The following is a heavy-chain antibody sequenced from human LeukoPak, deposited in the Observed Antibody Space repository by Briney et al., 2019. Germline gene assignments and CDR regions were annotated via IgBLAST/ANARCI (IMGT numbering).Heavy chain of an antibody. CDR3: ARSGIVVVIYGMDV. J-gene: IGHJ6*02. D-gene: IGHD3-22*01. CDR1: GFTFSSYA. V-gene: IGHV3-30-3*01. Sequence: GFLRLSCAASGFTFSSYAMHWVRQAPGKGLEWVAVISYDGSNKYYADSVKGRFTISRDNSKNTLYLQMNSLRAEDTAVYYCARSGIVVVIYGMDVWGQGTTVTVSS. CDR2: ISYDGSNK.